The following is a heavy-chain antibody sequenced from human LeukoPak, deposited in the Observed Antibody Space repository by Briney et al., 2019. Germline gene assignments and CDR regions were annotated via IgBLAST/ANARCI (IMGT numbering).Heavy chain of an antibody. CDR2: IYHSGST. V-gene: IGHV4-59*02. CDR3: ARGKNYGSIDY. CDR1: GGSVINNY. J-gene: IGHJ4*02. Sequence: SETLSLTCTVSGGSVINNYWSWIRQPPGKGLEWLGYIYHSGSTNYNPSLKSRVTISQDTSKNKFSLRLSSMTAADAAVYYCARGKNYGSIDYWGQGILVTVSS. D-gene: IGHD3-10*01.